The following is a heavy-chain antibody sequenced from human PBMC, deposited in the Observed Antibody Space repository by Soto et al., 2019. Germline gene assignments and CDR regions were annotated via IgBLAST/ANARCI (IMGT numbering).Heavy chain of an antibody. D-gene: IGHD3-22*01. CDR3: ARPMRYYYENSGQSPWSDP. V-gene: IGHV1-69*12. J-gene: IGHJ5*02. CDR1: GGTFSNYG. CDR2: IIPIFGIA. Sequence: QVQLVQSGAEVKKPGSSVKVSCKASGGTFSNYGISWVRQDPGQGLEWMGGIIPIFGIANYGQKFQGRVTMTADDXXSXDXXERSSLRSEDTVVYYCARPMRYYYENSGQSPWSDPWGQGTLVTVS.